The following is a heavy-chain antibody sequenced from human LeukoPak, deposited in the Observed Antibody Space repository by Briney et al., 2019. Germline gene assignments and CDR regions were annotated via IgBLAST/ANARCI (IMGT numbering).Heavy chain of an antibody. D-gene: IGHD3-22*01. CDR1: GFTFSSYE. J-gene: IGHJ4*02. CDR3: ARGPVLYYYDSSGKFDY. V-gene: IGHV3-48*03. CDR2: ISSSGSTT. Sequence: GGSLRLSCAASGFTFSSYEMNWVRQAPGKGLEWVSYISSSGSTTYYADSVKGRFTISRDNAKNSLYLQMNSLRAEDTAVYYCARGPVLYYYDSSGKFDYWGQGTLVTVSS.